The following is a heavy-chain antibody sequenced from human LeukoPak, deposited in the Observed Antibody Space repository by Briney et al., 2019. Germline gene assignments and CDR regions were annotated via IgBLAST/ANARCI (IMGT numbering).Heavy chain of an antibody. CDR3: ARCLRDYGSGSYSYDY. V-gene: IGHV5-51*01. D-gene: IGHD3-10*01. Sequence: PGESLKISCKGSGYSFTSYWIAWVRQMPGKSLEWMGIIYPGDSDTRYTPSFQGQVTISADKSISTAYLQWSGLKASDTAMFYCARCLRDYGSGSYSYDYWGQGTLVTASS. J-gene: IGHJ4*02. CDR1: GYSFTSYW. CDR2: IYPGDSDT.